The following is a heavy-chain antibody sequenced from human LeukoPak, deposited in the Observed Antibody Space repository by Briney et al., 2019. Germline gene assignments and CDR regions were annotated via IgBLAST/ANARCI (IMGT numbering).Heavy chain of an antibody. CDR2: INHIGST. J-gene: IGHJ6*03. V-gene: IGHV4-34*01. D-gene: IGHD3-3*01. Sequence: PSETLSLTCAVYGGSFGGYYWSWIRQPPGKGLEWIGEINHIGSTNYNPSLKRRVNISVDTSKNQFSLKLSSVTAADTAVYYCARHTPTIFGVVTPQYYYYMDVWGKGTTVTVSS. CDR1: GGSFGGYY. CDR3: ARHTPTIFGVVTPQYYYYMDV.